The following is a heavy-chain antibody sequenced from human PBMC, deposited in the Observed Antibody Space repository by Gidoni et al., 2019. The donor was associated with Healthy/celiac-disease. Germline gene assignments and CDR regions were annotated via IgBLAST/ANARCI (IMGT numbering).Heavy chain of an antibody. CDR3: AKDVNNNGGVDY. Sequence: EVQLLESGGGLVQPGGSLRLSCAASGFTFSSYAMSWVRQAPGKGLEWVSAISGSGGSTYYADSVKGRFTISIDNSKNTLYLQMNSLRAEDTAVYYCAKDVNNNGGVDYWGQGTLVTVSS. D-gene: IGHD1-1*01. CDR2: ISGSGGST. V-gene: IGHV3-23*01. J-gene: IGHJ4*02. CDR1: GFTFSSYA.